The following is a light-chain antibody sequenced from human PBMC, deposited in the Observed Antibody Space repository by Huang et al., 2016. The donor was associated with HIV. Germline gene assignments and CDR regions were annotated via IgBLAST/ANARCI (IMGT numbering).Light chain of an antibody. V-gene: IGKV3-15*01. CDR3: QHYGSWPPYT. CDR2: RTS. CDR1: RSVGSH. J-gene: IGKJ2*01. Sequence: EIMMTQSPATLSVSPGERATLSCRASRSVGSHLAWDQQRPGQAPRRIIYRTSVRATGCPGRFIGSWSGTEFTLTITSLQSEDFAVYYCQHYGSWPPYTFGQGTRLEIK.